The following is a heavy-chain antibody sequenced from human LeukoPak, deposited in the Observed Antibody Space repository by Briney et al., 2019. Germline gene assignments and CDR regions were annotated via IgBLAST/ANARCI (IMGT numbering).Heavy chain of an antibody. Sequence: SETLSLTCTVSGGSISSSSYYWGWIRQPPGKGLEWIGYIYYSGSTNYNPSLKSRVTISVDTSKNQFSLKLSSVTAADTAVYYCAREVAYGSGSSEYYFDYWGQGTLVTVSS. CDR1: GGSISSSSYY. D-gene: IGHD3-10*01. CDR3: AREVAYGSGSSEYYFDY. V-gene: IGHV4-61*01. CDR2: IYYSGST. J-gene: IGHJ4*02.